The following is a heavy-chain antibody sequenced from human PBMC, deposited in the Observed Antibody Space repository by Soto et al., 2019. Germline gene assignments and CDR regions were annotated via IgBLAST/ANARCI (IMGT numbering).Heavy chain of an antibody. CDR2: ISYDGSNK. Sequence: GGSLRLSCAASGFTFSSYAMHWVRQAPGKGLEWVAVISYDGSNKYYADSVKGRFTISRDNSKNTLYLQMDSLRAEDTAVYYCARDYGPYGSGSLHFDYWGQGTLVTV. CDR1: GFTFSSYA. CDR3: ARDYGPYGSGSLHFDY. D-gene: IGHD3-10*01. J-gene: IGHJ4*02. V-gene: IGHV3-30-3*01.